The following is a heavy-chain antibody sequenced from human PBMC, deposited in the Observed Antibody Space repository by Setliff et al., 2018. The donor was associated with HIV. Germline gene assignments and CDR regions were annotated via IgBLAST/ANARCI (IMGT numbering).Heavy chain of an antibody. CDR2: INGGGNYI. V-gene: IGHV3-23*03. CDR1: GFTFSTYD. J-gene: IGHJ4*02. Sequence: PGGSLRLSCAASGFTFSTYDMTWVRQAPGKGLEWVSLINGGGNYIQYADSVKGRFIISRDNSKNRLYLQMNSLRAEDTALYYCTKREAGAKPFDYWGRGTLVTVSS. D-gene: IGHD1-26*01. CDR3: TKREAGAKPFDY.